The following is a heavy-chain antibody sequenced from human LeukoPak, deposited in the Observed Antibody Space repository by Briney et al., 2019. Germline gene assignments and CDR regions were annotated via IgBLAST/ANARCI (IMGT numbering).Heavy chain of an antibody. CDR3: ARTRYGSGSYTYLDY. Sequence: SETLSLTCTVPGGSISNFYWSWIRQPAGKGLEWIGRIYTSGSTNYNPSLKSQVTMSIDTSKSQFSLKLSSVTAADTAVYYCARTRYGSGSYTYLDYWGQGTLVTVSS. CDR2: IYTSGST. D-gene: IGHD3-10*01. CDR1: GGSISNFY. V-gene: IGHV4-4*07. J-gene: IGHJ4*02.